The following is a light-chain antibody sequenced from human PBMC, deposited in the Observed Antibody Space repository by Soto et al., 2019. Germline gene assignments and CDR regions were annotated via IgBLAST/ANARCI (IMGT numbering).Light chain of an antibody. CDR3: QHDT. CDR1: QGISNY. V-gene: IGKV1-16*02. CDR2: AAS. J-gene: IGKJ5*01. Sequence: IQMTYSPSSLSASGLYRVTITCRASQGISNYLGWFQQKPGKAPKSLIYAASSLHSGVPSKFSGSGSGTDFTLTISSLQPENFATYYCQHDTFGQGTRLEIK.